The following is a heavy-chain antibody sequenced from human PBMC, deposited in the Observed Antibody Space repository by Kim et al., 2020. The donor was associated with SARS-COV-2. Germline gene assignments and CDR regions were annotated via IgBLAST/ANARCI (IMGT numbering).Heavy chain of an antibody. Sequence: YADYVKGRFTISRDNSKNTLYLQMNSLGGEDAAVYYCARGSGYYGGVGGYWGQGTLVTVSS. V-gene: IGHV3-33*01. J-gene: IGHJ1*01. CDR3: ARGSGYYGGVGGY. D-gene: IGHD3-3*01.